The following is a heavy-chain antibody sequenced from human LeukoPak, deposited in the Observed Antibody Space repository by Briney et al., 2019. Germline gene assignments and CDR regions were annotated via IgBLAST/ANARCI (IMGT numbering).Heavy chain of an antibody. CDR3: ARGALCGGDCYSGGNYYYYYMDV. Sequence: SETLSLTCAVYGGSFSGYYWSWIRQPPGKGLEWIGEINHSGSTNYNPSLKSRVTISVDTSKNQFSLKLSSVTAADTAVYYCARGALCGGDCYSGGNYYYYYMDVWGKGTTVTVSS. CDR2: INHSGST. CDR1: GGSFSGYY. D-gene: IGHD2-21*02. J-gene: IGHJ6*03. V-gene: IGHV4-34*01.